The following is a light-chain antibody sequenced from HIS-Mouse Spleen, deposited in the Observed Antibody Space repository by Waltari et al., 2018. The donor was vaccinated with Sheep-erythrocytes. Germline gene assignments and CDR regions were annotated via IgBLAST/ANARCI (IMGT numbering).Light chain of an antibody. V-gene: IGLV2-11*01. CDR3: CSYAGSYNHV. CDR1: SCAVGCSNH. Sequence: QSALTPPRSVSGSPGQSVTIPCTGTSCAVGCSNHVSWYQQHPGKAPKLMIYDVSKRPSGVPDRFSGSKSGNTASLTISGLQAEDEADYYCCSYAGSYNHVFATGTKVTVL. CDR2: DVS. J-gene: IGLJ1*01.